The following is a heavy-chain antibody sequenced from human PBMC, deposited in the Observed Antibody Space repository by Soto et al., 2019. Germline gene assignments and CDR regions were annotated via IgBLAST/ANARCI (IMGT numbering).Heavy chain of an antibody. V-gene: IGHV3-48*04. CDR2: INSSSSSI. D-gene: IGHD2-8*01. Sequence: PGGSLRLSCAASGFTFTTYSMNWVRQAPGKGLEWVSCINSSSSSISYADSVKGRFTISRDNAKNTLYLQMNSLRAEDTAVYYCARDRDCTNGVCYTDYWGQGTLVTVSS. CDR1: GFTFTTYS. J-gene: IGHJ4*02. CDR3: ARDRDCTNGVCYTDY.